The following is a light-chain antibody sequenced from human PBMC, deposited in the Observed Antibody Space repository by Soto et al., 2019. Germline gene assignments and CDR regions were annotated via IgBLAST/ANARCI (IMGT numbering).Light chain of an antibody. Sequence: DIQMTQSPSSLSASVGDRVTITCRASQSISTYLNWYQQKPGKAPKLLTYGASSLQSGVPSRFSGSGSGTDFTLTISSLQPEDFATYYCQQSYSTPRTFGQGTKWISN. V-gene: IGKV1-39*01. CDR3: QQSYSTPRT. CDR2: GAS. J-gene: IGKJ1*01. CDR1: QSISTY.